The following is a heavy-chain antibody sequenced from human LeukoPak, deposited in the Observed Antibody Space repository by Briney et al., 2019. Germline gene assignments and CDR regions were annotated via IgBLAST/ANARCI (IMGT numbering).Heavy chain of an antibody. J-gene: IGHJ4*02. CDR1: GGSISSYY. Sequence: SETLSLTCTVSGGSISSYYWSWIRQPPGKGLEYIGYLYYSGSTNYNPSLKSRVTISADTSKNQFSLKLSSVTAADTAVYYCASFSGWQYYFDYWGRGTLVTVSS. CDR2: LYYSGST. V-gene: IGHV4-59*01. CDR3: ASFSGWQYYFDY. D-gene: IGHD6-19*01.